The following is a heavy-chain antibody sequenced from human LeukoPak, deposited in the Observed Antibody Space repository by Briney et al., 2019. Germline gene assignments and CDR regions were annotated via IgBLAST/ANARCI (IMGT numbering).Heavy chain of an antibody. Sequence: ASVKVSCKASGGTFSSYAISWVRQAPGQGLEWMGGIIPILGIANYAQKLQGRVTMTTDTSTSTAYMELRSLKSDDTAVYYCARSGAEITRLYDYWGQGTLVTVSS. CDR1: GGTFSSYA. CDR2: IIPILGIA. V-gene: IGHV1-69*04. D-gene: IGHD3-16*01. J-gene: IGHJ4*02. CDR3: ARSGAEITRLYDY.